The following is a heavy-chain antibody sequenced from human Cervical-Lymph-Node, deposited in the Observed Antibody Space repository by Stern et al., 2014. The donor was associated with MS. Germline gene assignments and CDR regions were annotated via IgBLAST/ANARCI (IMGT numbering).Heavy chain of an antibody. CDR3: AVLSVDADFDY. CDR1: GYTFTDYA. D-gene: IGHD5-18*01. Sequence: QVQLGQSGAEVKKPGASVKVSCTASGYTFTDYAISWVRQAPGQGLEWMAWISAYNGDTNFAQEVQGRVSLTTDTATSTAYMELRSLRSDDTAVYYCAVLSVDADFDYGAREPWSPSPQ. CDR2: ISAYNGDT. J-gene: IGHJ4*02. V-gene: IGHV1-18*01.